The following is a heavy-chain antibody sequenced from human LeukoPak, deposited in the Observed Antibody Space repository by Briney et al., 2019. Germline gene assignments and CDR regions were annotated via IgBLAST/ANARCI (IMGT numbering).Heavy chain of an antibody. V-gene: IGHV4-59*01. CDR2: ISYGGST. CDR1: GGSISSYY. CDR3: ARGIFGMVLNAFDV. Sequence: KPSETLSVTCTVSGGSISSYYWTWIRQPPGRGLEWVGYISYGGSTNYNPSLKSRVTISVDTSTNQFSLKLSSVTAADTAVYYCARGIFGMVLNAFDVWGRGTMVTVSS. J-gene: IGHJ3*01. D-gene: IGHD3-3*01.